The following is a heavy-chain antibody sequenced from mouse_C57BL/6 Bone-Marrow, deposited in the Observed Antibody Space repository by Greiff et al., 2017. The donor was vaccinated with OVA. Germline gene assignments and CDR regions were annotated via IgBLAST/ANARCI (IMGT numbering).Heavy chain of an antibody. D-gene: IGHD1-3*01. Sequence: EVKLVESGAGLVKPGGSLKLSCAASGFTFSSYAMSWVRQTPEKRLEWVAYISSGGDYIYYADNVKGRFTISRDNARNTLYLQMSSLKSEDTAMYYSTRDGSYNAWFADWGQGTLVTVSA. J-gene: IGHJ3*01. V-gene: IGHV5-9-1*02. CDR3: TRDGSYNAWFAD. CDR2: ISSGGDYI. CDR1: GFTFSSYA.